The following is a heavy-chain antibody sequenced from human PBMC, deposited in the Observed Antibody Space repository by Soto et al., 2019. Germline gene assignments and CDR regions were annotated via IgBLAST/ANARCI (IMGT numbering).Heavy chain of an antibody. J-gene: IGHJ5*02. CDR2: ISSRGNAK. CDR1: GFTFSSYG. Sequence: QVQLVESGGGVVQPGRSLRLSCAASGFTFSSYGMHWVRQAPGKGLEWVAVISSRGNAKFYADSVKGRFTISRDNSKNTLFLQMDRLTTEDAAVYYCAKEEYDASGSYYDQWGQGTLVTVSS. D-gene: IGHD3-10*01. CDR3: AKEEYDASGSYYDQ. V-gene: IGHV3-30*18.